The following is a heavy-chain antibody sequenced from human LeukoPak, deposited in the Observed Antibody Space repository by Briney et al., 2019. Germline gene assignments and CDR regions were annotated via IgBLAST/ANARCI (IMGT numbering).Heavy chain of an antibody. CDR1: GYTFTVSY. CDR3: ARDLSGGRSHFDY. V-gene: IGHV1-46*01. J-gene: IGHJ4*02. D-gene: IGHD2-15*01. CDR2: INPSGGST. Sequence: ASVKVSFKSSGYTFTVSYIHWVRQAPGQGLEWRGIINPSGGSTSYAQTFQGRVTMTRDTSTSTVYMELSSLRSEDTAVYYCARDLSGGRSHFDYWGQGTLVTVSS.